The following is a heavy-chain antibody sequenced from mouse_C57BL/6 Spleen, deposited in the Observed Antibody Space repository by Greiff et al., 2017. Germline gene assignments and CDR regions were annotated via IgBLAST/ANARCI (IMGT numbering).Heavy chain of an antibody. CDR3: AMEDYYGSSRWYFDV. D-gene: IGHD1-1*01. Sequence: QVQLQQPGAELVKPGASVKVSCKASGYTFTSYWMHWVKQRPGQGLEWIGRIHPSDSDTNYNQKFKGKATFTVDKSSSTAYMQLSSLTSEDSAVYYCAMEDYYGSSRWYFDVWGTGTTVTVSS. CDR2: IHPSDSDT. CDR1: GYTFTSYW. V-gene: IGHV1-74*01. J-gene: IGHJ1*03.